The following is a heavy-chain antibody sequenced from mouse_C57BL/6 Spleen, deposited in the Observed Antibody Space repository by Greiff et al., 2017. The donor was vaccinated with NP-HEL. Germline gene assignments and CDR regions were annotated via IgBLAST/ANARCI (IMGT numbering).Heavy chain of an antibody. CDR3: ARFGGLRQNFDY. CDR2: IYPGSGNT. V-gene: IGHV1-76*01. CDR1: GYTFTDYY. D-gene: IGHD2-2*01. J-gene: IGHJ2*01. Sequence: QVQLQQSGAELVRPGASVKLSCKASGYTFTDYYINWVKQRPGQGLEWIARIYPGSGNTYYNEKFKGKATLTAEKSSSTAYMQLSSLTSEDSAVYFCARFGGLRQNFDYWGQGTTLTVSS.